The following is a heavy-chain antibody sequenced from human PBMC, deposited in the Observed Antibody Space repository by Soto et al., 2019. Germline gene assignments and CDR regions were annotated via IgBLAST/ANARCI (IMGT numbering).Heavy chain of an antibody. CDR3: AREGSYSAYNFAHGIQLWSFDF. CDR2: IFSSGST. V-gene: IGHV4-4*07. CDR1: GGSINTFY. J-gene: IGHJ4*02. Sequence: ASETLSLTCTVSGGSINTFYWSWVRQPAGKGLEWIGRIFSSGSTSFNPSLESRVAMSVDTSKNHFSLNLSSVTAADMAVYYCAREGSYSAYNFAHGIQLWSFDFWGQGALVTVSS. D-gene: IGHD5-12*01.